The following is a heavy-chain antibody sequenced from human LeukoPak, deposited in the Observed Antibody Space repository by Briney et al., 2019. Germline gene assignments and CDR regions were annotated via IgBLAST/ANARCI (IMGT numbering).Heavy chain of an antibody. CDR3: AKGQYQLLFSFDY. J-gene: IGHJ4*02. D-gene: IGHD2-2*01. CDR2: INHSGST. V-gene: IGHV4-34*01. CDR1: GGSFSGYY. Sequence: SETLSLTCAVYGGSFSGYYWSWIRQPPGKGLEWIGEINHSGSTNYNPSLKSRVTISVDTSKNQFSLKLSSVTAADTAVYYCAKGQYQLLFSFDYWGQGTLVTVSS.